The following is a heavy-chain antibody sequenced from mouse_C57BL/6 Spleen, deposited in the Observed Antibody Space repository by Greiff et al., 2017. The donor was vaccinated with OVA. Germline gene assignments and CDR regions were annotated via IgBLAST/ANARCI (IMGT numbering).Heavy chain of an antibody. J-gene: IGHJ4*01. CDR1: GYSITSGYY. D-gene: IGHD2-2*01. CDR2: ISYDGSN. Sequence: EVQLVESGPGLVKPSQSLSLTCSVTGYSITSGYYWNWIRQFPGNKLEWMGYISYDGSNKYNPSLKNRISITRDTSKNQFFLKLNSVTTEDTATYYCARGGYDGRGVDYWGQGTSVTVSS. V-gene: IGHV3-6*01. CDR3: ARGGYDGRGVDY.